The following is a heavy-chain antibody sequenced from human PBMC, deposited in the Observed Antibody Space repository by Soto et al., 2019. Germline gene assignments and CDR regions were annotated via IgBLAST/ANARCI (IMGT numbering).Heavy chain of an antibody. V-gene: IGHV3-23*01. Sequence: GGSLRLSCAASGFTFSSYSMSWVRQAPGKGLEWVSAISGSGGSTYYADSVKGRFTISRDNSKNTLYLQMNSLRAEDTAVYYCAKGDWNDVFNWFDPWGQGTLVTVSS. CDR3: AKGDWNDVFNWFDP. CDR1: GFTFSSYS. D-gene: IGHD1-1*01. CDR2: ISGSGGST. J-gene: IGHJ5*02.